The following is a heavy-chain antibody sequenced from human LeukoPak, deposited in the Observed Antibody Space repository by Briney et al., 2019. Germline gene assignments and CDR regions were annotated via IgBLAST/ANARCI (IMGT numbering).Heavy chain of an antibody. J-gene: IGHJ4*02. D-gene: IGHD3-3*01. V-gene: IGHV4-39*01. CDR2: IYYSGST. CDR3: ARLYHYDFWSGYYAFDY. Sequence: SSETLSLTCTVSGGSISSSSYYWGWIRQPPGKGLEWIGSIYYSGSTYYNPSLKSRVTISVDTSKNQFSLKLSSVTAADTAVYYCARLYHYDFWSGYYAFDYWGQGTLVTVSS. CDR1: GGSISSSSYY.